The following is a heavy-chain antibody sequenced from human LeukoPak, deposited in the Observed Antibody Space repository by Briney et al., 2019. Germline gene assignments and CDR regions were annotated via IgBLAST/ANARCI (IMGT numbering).Heavy chain of an antibody. D-gene: IGHD3-22*01. J-gene: IGHJ4*02. CDR2: FDLVDGET. Sequence: GVSVNVSCMVSGYTLTELFMHWVRQAPGKGLAWMGGFDLVDGETIYAQKFQGRVTMTVDTSTDTAYMVQSSLRSEDTAVYYCATLRVHDSSGYLLFDFWGQRTLVTVFS. CDR3: ATLRVHDSSGYLLFDF. V-gene: IGHV1-24*01. CDR1: GYTLTELF.